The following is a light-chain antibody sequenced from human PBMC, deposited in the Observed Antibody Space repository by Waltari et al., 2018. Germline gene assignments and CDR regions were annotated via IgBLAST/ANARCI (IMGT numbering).Light chain of an antibody. J-gene: IGKJ1*01. CDR1: QSVRNN. Sequence: EIVLTQSPATLSLSPGERATLSCRASQSVRNNLTWYQQRPGQGPRLLIYNTFNRATGVPARFSGSGSGTDFTLTISTLETEDFAVYYCQLRWKWRTFGQGTKVEMK. CDR3: QLRWKWRT. CDR2: NTF. V-gene: IGKV3-11*01.